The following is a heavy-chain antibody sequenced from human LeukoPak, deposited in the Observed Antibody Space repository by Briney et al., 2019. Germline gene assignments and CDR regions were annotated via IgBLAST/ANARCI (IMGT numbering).Heavy chain of an antibody. CDR1: GFTVSSNY. V-gene: IGHV3-53*01. D-gene: IGHD6-13*01. Sequence: GGSLRLSCAASGFTVSSNYMSWVRQAPGKGLEWVSVICSGGSTYYADSVKGRFTISRDNSKNTLYLQMNSLRAEDTAVYYCARVKSSSWSYYYYYGMDVWGQGTTVTVSS. J-gene: IGHJ6*02. CDR3: ARVKSSSWSYYYYYGMDV. CDR2: ICSGGST.